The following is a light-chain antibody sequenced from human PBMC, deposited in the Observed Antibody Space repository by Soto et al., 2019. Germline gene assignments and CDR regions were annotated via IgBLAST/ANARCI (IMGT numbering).Light chain of an antibody. CDR1: QHINTN. J-gene: IGKJ5*01. CDR3: QQYNNWPPNT. Sequence: EIAVTQSPATLSLSPGMMATLSCSASQHINTNLAWYQQKPGQAPRLLIYYASTRATGIPDRFSGSGSGTEFTLTISSLQSEDFAVYYCQQYNNWPPNTFGQGTRLEIK. V-gene: IGKV3-15*01. CDR2: YAS.